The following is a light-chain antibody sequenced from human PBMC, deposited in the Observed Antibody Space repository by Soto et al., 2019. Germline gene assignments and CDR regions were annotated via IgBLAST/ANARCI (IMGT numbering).Light chain of an antibody. CDR1: QSVSSSY. J-gene: IGKJ4*01. V-gene: IGKV3-20*01. CDR3: QQYGSSPLT. Sequence: EIVLTQSPGTLSLSPGERATLSCRASQSVSSSYLAWYQQKPGQAPRLLIYGASRRATGIQDRFSGSGSGTEFTLTISRLEPEDFAVYYCQQYGSSPLTFGGGTKVEIK. CDR2: GAS.